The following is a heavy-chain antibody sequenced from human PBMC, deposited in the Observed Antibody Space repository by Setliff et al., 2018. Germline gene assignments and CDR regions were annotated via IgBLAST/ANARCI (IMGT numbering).Heavy chain of an antibody. D-gene: IGHD2-2*02. CDR2: INTNSGTT. CDR1: GYSFTNYD. J-gene: IGHJ6*03. V-gene: IGHV1-8*02. CDR3: ARGYCNTTTCSTSPQYYYLDV. Sequence: ASVKVSCKASGYSFTNYDINWVRQVTGQGLEWLGWINTNSGTTGRAQKFQDRVTMTRDPSITTAYMELSSLRSDDPAVYYCARGYCNTTTCSTSPQYYYLDVWDKGTTVTVS.